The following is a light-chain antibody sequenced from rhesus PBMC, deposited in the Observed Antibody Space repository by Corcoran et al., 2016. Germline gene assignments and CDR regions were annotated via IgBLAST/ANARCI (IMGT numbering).Light chain of an antibody. CDR3: QQYNSSPLT. Sequence: DIQMTQSPSSLSASVGDRVTITCRASQDIKNYLSCYQQKPGRAPKTLIYYESSLETGVPSRVRGSRSGTDYTLTISSLQPEDIATYHCQQYNSSPLTFGGGTKVEIK. V-gene: IGKV1-66*01. CDR1: QDIKNY. J-gene: IGKJ4*01. CDR2: YES.